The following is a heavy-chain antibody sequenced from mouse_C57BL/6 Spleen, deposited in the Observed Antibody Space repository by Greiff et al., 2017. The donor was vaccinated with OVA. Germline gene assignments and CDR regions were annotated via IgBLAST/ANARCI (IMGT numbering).Heavy chain of an antibody. D-gene: IGHD1-1*01. CDR2: ISSGSSTI. CDR1: GFTFSDYG. CDR3: ARTPYCSSYYFDY. V-gene: IGHV5-17*01. Sequence: EVKLVESGGGLVKPGGSLKLSCAASGFTFSDYGMHWVRQAPEKGLEWVVYISSGSSTIYYADTVKGRFTISRDNAKNTLFLQMTSLGSEDTAMYYCARTPYCSSYYFDYWGQGTTLTVSS. J-gene: IGHJ2*01.